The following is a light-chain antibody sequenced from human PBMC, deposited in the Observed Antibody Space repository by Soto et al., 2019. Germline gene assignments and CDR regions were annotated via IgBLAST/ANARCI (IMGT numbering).Light chain of an antibody. CDR1: QSIGTY. CDR3: QLSLTTPYI. V-gene: IGKV1-39*01. CDR2: AAS. Sequence: DIQMTQSPSSLAASVGDRVTITCRASQSIGTYLKWYQQKIGTAPKLLIYAASSLQSGVPSRFSGSGSGTDFTLTISSLQPEDFANYFWQLSLTTPYIFGQGTKVEIK. J-gene: IGKJ2*01.